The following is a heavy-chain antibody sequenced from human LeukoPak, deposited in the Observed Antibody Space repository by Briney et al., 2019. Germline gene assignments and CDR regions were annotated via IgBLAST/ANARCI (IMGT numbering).Heavy chain of an antibody. CDR3: ARHLQQQLVGFDY. Sequence: SETLSLTCTVSVGSISTSSYYWGWIRQPPGKGLEWIGSIYYSGSTYYNPSLKSRVTISVDTSKNQFSLKLSSVTAADTAVYYYARHLQQQLVGFDYWGQGTLVTVSS. CDR2: IYYSGST. V-gene: IGHV4-39*01. J-gene: IGHJ4*02. D-gene: IGHD6-13*01. CDR1: VGSISTSSYY.